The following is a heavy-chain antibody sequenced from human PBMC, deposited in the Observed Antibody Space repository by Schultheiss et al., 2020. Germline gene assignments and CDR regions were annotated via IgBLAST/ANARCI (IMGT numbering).Heavy chain of an antibody. CDR1: GGSISSSNW. CDR3: AREGNVGDYGDYLYDY. V-gene: IGHV4-4*02. D-gene: IGHD4-17*01. CDR2: IYYSGST. Sequence: SATLSLTCAVSGGSISSSNWWSWVRQSPGKGLEWIGYIYYSGSTNYNPSHKGRVTISVDKSKNQFSLKLSSVTAADTAVYYCAREGNVGDYGDYLYDYWGQGTLVTVSS. J-gene: IGHJ4*02.